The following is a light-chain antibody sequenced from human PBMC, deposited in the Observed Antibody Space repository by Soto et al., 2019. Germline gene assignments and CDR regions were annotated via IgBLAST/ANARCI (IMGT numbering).Light chain of an antibody. CDR1: QSVSNDY. Sequence: EIVLTQPPGTLSLSPGERATLSCRASQSVSNDYLAWYQHKPGQAPRLLIYGASSRATGIPDRFSGSGSGTDFTLTISRLEPEDFAVYFCQQYGSSPFTFSPGNKVDIK. J-gene: IGKJ3*01. V-gene: IGKV3-20*01. CDR3: QQYGSSPFT. CDR2: GAS.